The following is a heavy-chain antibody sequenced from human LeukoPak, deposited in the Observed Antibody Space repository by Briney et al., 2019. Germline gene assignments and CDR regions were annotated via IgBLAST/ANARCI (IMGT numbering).Heavy chain of an antibody. CDR3: ARGLYDFWSGTLFDY. J-gene: IGHJ4*02. Sequence: ASVKVPXKASGYTFTSYDINWVRQATGQGLEWMGWMNPNSGNTGYAQKFQGRVTITRNTSISTAYMELSSLRSEDTAVYYCARGLYDFWSGTLFDYWGQGTLVTVSS. CDR1: GYTFTSYD. V-gene: IGHV1-8*03. D-gene: IGHD3-3*01. CDR2: MNPNSGNT.